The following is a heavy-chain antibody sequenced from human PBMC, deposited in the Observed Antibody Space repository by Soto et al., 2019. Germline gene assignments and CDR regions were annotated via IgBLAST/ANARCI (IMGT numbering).Heavy chain of an antibody. Sequence: VGSLRLSCAASGFVFGNYAMSWVRQAPGKGLECVSVMSGSGDYIFYADSVKGRFTISRDNSKNTLHLQMSNLTVADTAVYYCAKRLYGLYFDFWGQGSLVTVSS. D-gene: IGHD3-10*01. J-gene: IGHJ4*02. V-gene: IGHV3-23*01. CDR3: AKRLYGLYFDF. CDR1: GFVFGNYA. CDR2: MSGSGDYI.